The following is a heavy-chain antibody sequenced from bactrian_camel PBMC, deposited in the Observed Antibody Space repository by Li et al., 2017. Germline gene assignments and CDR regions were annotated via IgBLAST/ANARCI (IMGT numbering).Heavy chain of an antibody. Sequence: HVQLVESGGGLVQPGGSLRLSCAASGFSFGSFGMSWVRQAPGKGLEWVSGMFSDGSRIYYRDSVKGRFTISRDNARNTLYLQMNGLKPEDSAVYYCAAGLDPNYWGQGTQVTVS. D-gene: IGHD1*01. CDR1: GFSFGSFG. CDR3: AAGLDPNY. V-gene: IGHV3S7*01. CDR2: MFSDGSRI. J-gene: IGHJ4*01.